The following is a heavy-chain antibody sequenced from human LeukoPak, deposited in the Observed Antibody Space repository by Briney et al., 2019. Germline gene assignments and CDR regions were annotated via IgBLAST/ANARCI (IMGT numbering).Heavy chain of an antibody. CDR1: GFTVSSNY. J-gene: IGHJ4*02. Sequence: PGGSLRLSCAASGFTVSSNYMSWVRQAPGKGLEWVSAISGSGGSTYYADSVKGRFTISRDNSKNTLYLQMNSLRAEDTAVYYCAKEEHLHYDILTGYFVDRYYFDYWGQGTLVTVSS. CDR3: AKEEHLHYDILTGYFVDRYYFDY. D-gene: IGHD3-9*01. V-gene: IGHV3-23*01. CDR2: ISGSGGST.